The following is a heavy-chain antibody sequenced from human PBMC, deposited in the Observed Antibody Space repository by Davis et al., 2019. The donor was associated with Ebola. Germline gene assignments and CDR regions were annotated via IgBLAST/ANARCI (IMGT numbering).Heavy chain of an antibody. CDR1: GFTFSSYG. D-gene: IGHD4/OR15-4a*01. V-gene: IGHV3-30*18. CDR2: ISYDGGSR. J-gene: IGHJ6*02. CDR3: AKDIWGHSSDYGLSYYYPMDV. Sequence: GESLKISCAATGFTFSSYGMHWVRQTPGKGLEWVAVISYDGGSRKYADSLEGRFTISRDNSKNTVFLEISSLRNEDTAVYYCAKDIWGHSSDYGLSYYYPMDVWGQGTTVTVSS.